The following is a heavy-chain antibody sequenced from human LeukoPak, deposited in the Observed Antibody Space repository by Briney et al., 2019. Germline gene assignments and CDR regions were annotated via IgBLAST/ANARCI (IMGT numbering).Heavy chain of an antibody. V-gene: IGHV3-64D*09. Sequence: GGSLRLSCSASGFTFSTYAMHWVCQAPGKGLEYVSAISANGLSTYYPDSVKGRFTISRDNSKNTVFLQMSSLRAEDTAVYYCVKDYGDYGGYFEYWGQGTLVTVSS. CDR3: VKDYGDYGGYFEY. CDR2: ISANGLST. D-gene: IGHD4-17*01. J-gene: IGHJ4*02. CDR1: GFTFSTYA.